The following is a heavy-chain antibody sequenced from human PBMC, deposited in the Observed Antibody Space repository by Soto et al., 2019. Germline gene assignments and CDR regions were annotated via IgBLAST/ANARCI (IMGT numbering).Heavy chain of an antibody. Sequence: GGSLRLSCAASGFTFSSYGIHWVRQAPGKGLEWVAVISYDGSNKYYADSVKGRFTISRDNSKNTLYLQMNSLRAEDTAVYYCAKNPYCSSTSCYPNYWGQGTLVTVSS. V-gene: IGHV3-30*18. D-gene: IGHD2-2*01. CDR2: ISYDGSNK. J-gene: IGHJ4*02. CDR1: GFTFSSYG. CDR3: AKNPYCSSTSCYPNY.